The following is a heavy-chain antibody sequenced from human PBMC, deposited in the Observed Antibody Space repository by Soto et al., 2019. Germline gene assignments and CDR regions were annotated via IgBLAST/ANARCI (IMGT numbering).Heavy chain of an antibody. CDR3: ARVLTVFGVVKANMDV. CDR2: IYSGGST. D-gene: IGHD3-3*01. J-gene: IGHJ6*03. CDR1: GFTVSSNY. V-gene: IGHV3-53*04. Sequence: PGGSLRLSCAASGFTVSSNYMSCVRQAPGKGLEWVSVIYSGGSTYYADSVKGRFTISRHNSKNTLYLQMNSLRAEDTAVYYCARVLTVFGVVKANMDVWGKGTTVTVSS.